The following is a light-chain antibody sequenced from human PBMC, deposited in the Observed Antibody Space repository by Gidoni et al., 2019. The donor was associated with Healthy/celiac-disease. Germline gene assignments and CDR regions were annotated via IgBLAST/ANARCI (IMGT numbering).Light chain of an antibody. J-gene: IGKJ2*02. Sequence: EIVLTQSPATLSLSPGERATLSCRASQSVRSYLAWYQQKHGQAPSLLIYDASNRATGIPARFSGSGSATDFFLTISSLEPEDFAVYYCHQRSNWPPWTFXQXTKLEIK. CDR3: HQRSNWPPWT. CDR1: QSVRSY. V-gene: IGKV3-11*01. CDR2: DAS.